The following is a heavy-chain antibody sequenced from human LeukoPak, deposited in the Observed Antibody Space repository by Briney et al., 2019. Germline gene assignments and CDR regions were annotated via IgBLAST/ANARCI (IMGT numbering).Heavy chain of an antibody. V-gene: IGHV3-23*01. D-gene: IGHD3-22*01. Sequence: GGSLRLSCAASGFTFSSYAMSWVRQAPGKGLEWVSAISGSGGSTYYADSVKGRFTISRDNSKNTLYLQMNSLRAEDTAVYYCAKDGITMIVVVIPLGYWGQGTLVTVSS. CDR2: ISGSGGST. J-gene: IGHJ4*02. CDR1: GFTFSSYA. CDR3: AKDGITMIVVVIPLGY.